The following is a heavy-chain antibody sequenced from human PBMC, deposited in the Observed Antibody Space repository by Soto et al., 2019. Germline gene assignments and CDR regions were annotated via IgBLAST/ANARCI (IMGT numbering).Heavy chain of an antibody. J-gene: IGHJ4*02. CDR1: GGAFSGYY. D-gene: IGHD2-2*01. CDR3: ARGVGCSSTSCYDFDY. Sequence: ASETLSLTCAVHGGAFSGYYLSWVRQPPGKGLEWIGEINHSGSTNYYPSLKSRVTISVDTSNIQFSLKLSSVTAADTAVYYCARGVGCSSTSCYDFDYWGQGTLVTVSS. V-gene: IGHV4-34*01. CDR2: INHSGST.